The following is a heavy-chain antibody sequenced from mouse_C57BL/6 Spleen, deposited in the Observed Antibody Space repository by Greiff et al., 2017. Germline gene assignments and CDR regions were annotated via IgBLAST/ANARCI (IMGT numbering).Heavy chain of an antibody. J-gene: IGHJ3*01. Sequence: EVQLQQSVAELVRPGASVKLSCTASGFHIKNSYMHWVKQRPEQGLEWIGRIDPANGNTKYAPKFKGKATITADTSSNTAYLQLSSLTSEDTAIYYCARYDYDAVLAYWGQGTLVTVSA. CDR2: IDPANGNT. CDR1: GFHIKNSY. D-gene: IGHD2-4*01. CDR3: ARYDYDAVLAY. V-gene: IGHV14-3*01.